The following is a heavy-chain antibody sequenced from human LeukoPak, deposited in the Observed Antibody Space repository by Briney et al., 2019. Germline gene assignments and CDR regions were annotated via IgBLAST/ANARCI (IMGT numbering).Heavy chain of an antibody. CDR3: ATNAGGRPWEPPGY. Sequence: ASVKVSCKASGYTFTSYDINWVRQAPGQGLEWMGRIIPILGIADYAQKFQGRVTITADKSTSTAYMDLSSLRSEDTAVYYCATNAGGRPWEPPGYWGQGTLVTVSS. D-gene: IGHD1-26*01. J-gene: IGHJ4*02. CDR1: GYTFTSYD. CDR2: IIPILGIA. V-gene: IGHV1-69*04.